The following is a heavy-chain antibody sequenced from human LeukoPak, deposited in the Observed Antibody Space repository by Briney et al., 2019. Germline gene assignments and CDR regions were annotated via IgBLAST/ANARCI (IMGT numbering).Heavy chain of an antibody. CDR3: ARDNGGDFDY. CDR1: GGSISSYY. CDR2: IYYSGST. J-gene: IGHJ4*02. V-gene: IGHV4-59*01. Sequence: PSETLSLTCTVSGGSISSYYLSWIRQPPGKGLEWIGYIYYSGSTNYNPSLKSRVTISVDTSKNQFSLKLSSVTAADTAVYYCARDNGGDFDYWGQGTLVTVSS.